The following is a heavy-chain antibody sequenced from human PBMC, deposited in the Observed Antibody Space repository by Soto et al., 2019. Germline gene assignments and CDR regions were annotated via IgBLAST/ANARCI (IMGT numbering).Heavy chain of an antibody. CDR1: GGTFSSYA. CDR2: IIPIFGTA. V-gene: IGHV1-69*13. CDR3: ASGWANKNWFDP. J-gene: IGHJ5*02. D-gene: IGHD1-26*01. Sequence: GASVKVSCKASGGTFSSYAISWVRQAPGQGLEWMGGIIPIFGTANYAQKFQGRVTITADESTSTAYMELSSLRSEDTAVYYCASGWANKNWFDPWGQGTLVTVS.